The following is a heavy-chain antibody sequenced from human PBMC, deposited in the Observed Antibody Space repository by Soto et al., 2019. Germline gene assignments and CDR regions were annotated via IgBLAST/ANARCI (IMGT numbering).Heavy chain of an antibody. D-gene: IGHD6-19*01. V-gene: IGHV3-30*18. CDR3: AKDTPRPYSSGWSDY. Sequence: QVQLVESGGGVVQPGRSLRLSCAASGFTFSSYGMHWVRQAPGKGLEWVAVISYEGSDKYYADSVKGRFTISRDNSKNTLYLLMNSLRAEDTAVYYCAKDTPRPYSSGWSDYWGQGTLVTVSS. J-gene: IGHJ4*02. CDR1: GFTFSSYG. CDR2: ISYEGSDK.